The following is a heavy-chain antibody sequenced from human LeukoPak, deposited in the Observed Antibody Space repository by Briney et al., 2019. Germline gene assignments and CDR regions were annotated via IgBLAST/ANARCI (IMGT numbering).Heavy chain of an antibody. J-gene: IGHJ4*02. Sequence: ASVKVSCKVSGYTLTELSMHWVRQAPGKGLEWMGGFDPEDGETIYAQKFQGRVTMTEDTSTDTAYMEPSSLRSEDTAVYYCATVDYDSSGYYSFDYWGQGTLVTVSS. CDR3: ATVDYDSSGYYSFDY. CDR1: GYTLTELS. D-gene: IGHD3-22*01. V-gene: IGHV1-24*01. CDR2: FDPEDGET.